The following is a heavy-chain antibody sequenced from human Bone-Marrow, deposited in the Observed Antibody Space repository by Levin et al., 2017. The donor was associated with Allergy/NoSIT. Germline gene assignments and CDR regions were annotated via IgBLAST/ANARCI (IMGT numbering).Heavy chain of an antibody. Sequence: ASVKVSCKASGYTFSDYDLNWVRQAPGQGLEWMGLINTKTGNPTYAQGFTGRFVFSLDTPVSTTYLQITSLKAEDTAVYYCARVRVSAIFGVVIKFFDVWGKGTTVTVSS. CDR1: GYTFSDYD. V-gene: IGHV7-4-1*02. D-gene: IGHD3-3*01. CDR3: ARVRVSAIFGVVIKFFDV. CDR2: INTKTGNP. J-gene: IGHJ6*04.